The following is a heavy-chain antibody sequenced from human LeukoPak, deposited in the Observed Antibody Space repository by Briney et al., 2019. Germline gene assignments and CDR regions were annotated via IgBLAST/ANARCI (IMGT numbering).Heavy chain of an antibody. J-gene: IGHJ4*02. CDR3: ARDLGGYGDYAFDY. CDR2: IYSGGST. CDR1: GFTVSSNY. D-gene: IGHD4-17*01. V-gene: IGHV3-66*01. Sequence: GGSLRLSCAASGFTVSSNYMSWVRQAPGKGLEWVSVIYSGGSTYYADSVKGRFTISRDNSKNTLYLQMNSLRAEDTAVYYCARDLGGYGDYAFDYWGQGTLVTVSS.